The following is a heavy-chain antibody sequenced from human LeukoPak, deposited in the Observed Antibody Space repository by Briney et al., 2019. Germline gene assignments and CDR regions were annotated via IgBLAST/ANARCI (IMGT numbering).Heavy chain of an antibody. V-gene: IGHV3-30*02. D-gene: IGHD3/OR15-3a*01. CDR1: GFTFSTYG. J-gene: IGHJ6*02. Sequence: GGSLRLSCAASGFTFSTYGMHWVRQAPGKGLEWVAFIRYDGSNKYYADSVKGRFTISRDNSKNTLYLQMNSLRAEDTAVYYCARDLGLGLNYYYGMDVWGQGTTVTVSS. CDR2: IRYDGSNK. CDR3: ARDLGLGLNYYYGMDV.